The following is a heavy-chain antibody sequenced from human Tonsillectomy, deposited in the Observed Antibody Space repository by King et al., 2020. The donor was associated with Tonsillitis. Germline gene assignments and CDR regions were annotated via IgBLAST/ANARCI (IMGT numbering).Heavy chain of an antibody. V-gene: IGHV3-23*04. D-gene: IGHD3-9*01. J-gene: IGHJ6*02. CDR3: AVTGVPNYYYYYGMDV. CDR1: GFSFSSYA. Sequence: VQLVESGGGLVQPGGSLRLSCAASGFSFSSYAMSWVRQAPGKGLEWVSAISGSGGSTFYAESVKGRFNISRDNSKKTLYLQMNSLRVEDTAGYYCAVTGVPNYYYYYGMDVWGQGTTATVSS. CDR2: ISGSGGST.